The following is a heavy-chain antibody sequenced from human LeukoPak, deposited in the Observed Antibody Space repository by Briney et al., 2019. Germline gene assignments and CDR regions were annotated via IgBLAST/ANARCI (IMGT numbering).Heavy chain of an antibody. CDR1: GGSISTYY. D-gene: IGHD3-10*01. CDR2: IDYSGAT. Sequence: SETLSLTCTVSGGSISTYYWSWIRQPPGKGLEWTGYIDYSGATNYNPSLKSRVTMSVDTSKHQFSLKLSSVTAADTAVYYCARVGSYCFEYWGQGTLVTVSS. V-gene: IGHV4-59*01. CDR3: ARVGSYCFEY. J-gene: IGHJ4*02.